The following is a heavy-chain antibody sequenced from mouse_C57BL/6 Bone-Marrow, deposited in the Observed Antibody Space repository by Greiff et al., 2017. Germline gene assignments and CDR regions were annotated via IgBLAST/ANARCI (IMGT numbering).Heavy chain of an antibody. J-gene: IGHJ4*01. CDR1: GYTFTDYY. CDR3: ARGYDAMDY. CDR2: IYPGSGNT. V-gene: IGHV1-76*01. Sequence: QVQLQPSGAELVRPGASVKLSCKASGYTFTDYYINWVKQRPGQGLEWIARIYPGSGNTYYNEKFKGKATLTAEKCSSTAYMQLSSLTSEDSAVYFSARGYDAMDYWGQGTSVTVSS.